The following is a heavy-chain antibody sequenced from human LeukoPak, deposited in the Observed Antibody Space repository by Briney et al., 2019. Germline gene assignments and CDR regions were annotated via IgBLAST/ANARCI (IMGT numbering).Heavy chain of an antibody. CDR3: ARHLRLVTAFDY. D-gene: IGHD3-9*01. V-gene: IGHV4-4*03. CDR2: IYHSGST. Sequence: PGTLSLTCAVSGGSISSSNWWSGVRQPPGKGLEWIGEIYHSGSTNYNPSLNSRVTISVDKSKNQFSLKLSSVTAADTAWYYCARHLRLVTAFDYWGQGTLVTVSS. J-gene: IGHJ4*02. CDR1: GGSISSSNW.